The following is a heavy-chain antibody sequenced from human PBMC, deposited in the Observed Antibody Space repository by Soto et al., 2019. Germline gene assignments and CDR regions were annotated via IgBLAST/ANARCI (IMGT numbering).Heavy chain of an antibody. CDR2: ITPNLGSP. CDR3: ARDLRSSGQHYGMDV. J-gene: IGHJ6*02. V-gene: IGHV1-69*01. Sequence: QVQLVQSGAEMKKPGSSVKVSCKASGGSIRSYAFSWVRQAPGQGLEWMGGITPNLGSPYHAQKYQGRLTISADESASTVYMELPSLRSEDTAVYYCARDLRSSGQHYGMDVWGQGTTVTVSS. CDR1: GGSIRSYA. D-gene: IGHD6-6*01.